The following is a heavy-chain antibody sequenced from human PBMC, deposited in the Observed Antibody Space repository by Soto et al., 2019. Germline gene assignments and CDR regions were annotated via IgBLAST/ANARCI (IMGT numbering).Heavy chain of an antibody. D-gene: IGHD3-10*01. CDR3: AAQLVGEFGSHFDH. Sequence: QLQLQESGPELVKPSETLSLTCTVSGGSISSYYLAWVRQPPGQGPEWIGYIYYIGSTKYNPSLKSRLSISVDTPQKQFSLRLRSVTAADTAVYYWAAQLVGEFGSHFDHWGQGMLVSV. CDR1: GGSISSYY. J-gene: IGHJ4*02. CDR2: IYYIGST. V-gene: IGHV4-59*01.